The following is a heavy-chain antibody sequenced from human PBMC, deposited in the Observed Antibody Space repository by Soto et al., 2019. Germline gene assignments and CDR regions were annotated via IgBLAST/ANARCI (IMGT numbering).Heavy chain of an antibody. Sequence: PSETLSLTCAVYGGSFSCYYWSWIRQPPGKGLEWIGEINHSGSTNYNPSLKSRVTISVDTSKNQFSLKLSSVTAADTAVYYCARXPYYDFWSGPPGGWFDPWGQGTLVTVSS. J-gene: IGHJ5*02. CDR1: GGSFSCYY. CDR2: INHSGST. CDR3: ARXPYYDFWSGPPGGWFDP. V-gene: IGHV4-34*01. D-gene: IGHD3-3*01.